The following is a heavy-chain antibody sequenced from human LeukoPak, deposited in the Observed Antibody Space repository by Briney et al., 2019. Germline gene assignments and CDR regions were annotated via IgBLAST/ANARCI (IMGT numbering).Heavy chain of an antibody. J-gene: IGHJ4*02. V-gene: IGHV1-69*13. Sequence: SVKVSCKASGGTFSSYAISWVRQAPGQGLEWMGGIIPIFGTANYAQKFQGRVTITADESTSTAYMELSSLRSEDTAVYYCARGSSWYSMFGDSYYFDYWGQGTLVTVSS. D-gene: IGHD6-13*01. CDR1: GGTFSSYA. CDR2: IIPIFGTA. CDR3: ARGSSWYSMFGDSYYFDY.